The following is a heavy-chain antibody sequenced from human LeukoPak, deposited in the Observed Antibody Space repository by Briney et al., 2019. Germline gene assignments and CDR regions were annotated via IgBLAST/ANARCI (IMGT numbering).Heavy chain of an antibody. CDR2: ISSSSATI. CDR3: ASAFDFSGDY. J-gene: IGHJ4*02. Sequence: GGSLRLSCAASGFTFSSYEMNWVRQSPGKGLEWLSYISSSSATIYYADSVKGRFTISRDNAKNSLYLQMNSLRAEDTAVYYCASAFDFSGDYWGQGTLVTVSS. CDR1: GFTFSSYE. V-gene: IGHV3-48*03. D-gene: IGHD3-3*01.